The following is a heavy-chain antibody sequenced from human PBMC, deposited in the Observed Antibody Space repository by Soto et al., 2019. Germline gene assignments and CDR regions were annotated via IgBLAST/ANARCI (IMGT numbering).Heavy chain of an antibody. Sequence: EVQLVESGGGLVQPGGSLRLSCAASGFTFSSDSMNWVRQAPGKGLEWVSYISSSSRTIYYADSVKDRFTISRDNAKNSLYLQMNSLRAKDTAVYYFAIVSGSRCGNMDVWGNGTTVTVSS. J-gene: IGHJ6*03. CDR2: ISSSSRTI. D-gene: IGHD2-15*01. CDR1: GFTFSSDS. V-gene: IGHV3-48*01. CDR3: AIVSGSRCGNMDV.